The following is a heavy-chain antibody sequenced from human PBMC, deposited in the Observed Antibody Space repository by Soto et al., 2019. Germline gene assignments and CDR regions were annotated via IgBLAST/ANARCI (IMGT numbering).Heavy chain of an antibody. V-gene: IGHV1-18*01. J-gene: IGHJ3*02. CDR1: GYTFTSYG. Sequence: ASVKVSCKASGYTFTSYGISWVRQAPGQGLEWMGWISAYNGNTNYAQKLQGRVTMTTDTSTSTAYMELRSLRSDDTAVYYCASTRTRLGYCSSTRCYANAFDIWGQGTMVTVS. CDR2: ISAYNGNT. CDR3: ASTRTRLGYCSSTRCYANAFDI. D-gene: IGHD2-2*01.